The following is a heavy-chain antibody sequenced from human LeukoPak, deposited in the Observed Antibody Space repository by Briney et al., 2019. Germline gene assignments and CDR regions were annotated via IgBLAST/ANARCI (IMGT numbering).Heavy chain of an antibody. CDR2: INPNSGGT. J-gene: IGHJ4*02. D-gene: IGHD2-21*02. CDR3: ARGVAYCGGDCYWDYFDY. V-gene: IGHV1-2*02. CDR1: GYTFTGYY. Sequence: ASVKVSCKASGYTFTGYYMHWVRQAPGQGLEWMGWINPNSGGTNHAQKFQGRVTMTRDTSISTAYMELSRLRSDDTAVYYRARGVAYCGGDCYWDYFDYWGQGTLVTVSS.